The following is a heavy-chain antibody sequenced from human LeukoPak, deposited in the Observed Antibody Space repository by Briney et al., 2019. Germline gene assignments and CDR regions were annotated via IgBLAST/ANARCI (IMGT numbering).Heavy chain of an antibody. CDR3: ARRYDFWSGYPTAFDY. D-gene: IGHD3-3*01. V-gene: IGHV1-18*01. J-gene: IGHJ4*02. Sequence: ASVKVSCKASGYTFTSYGISWVRQAPGQGLEWMGWISAYNGNTNYAQKLQGRVTMTTDTSTSTAYMKLRSLRSDDTAVYYCARRYDFWSGYPTAFDYWGQGTLVTVSS. CDR1: GYTFTSYG. CDR2: ISAYNGNT.